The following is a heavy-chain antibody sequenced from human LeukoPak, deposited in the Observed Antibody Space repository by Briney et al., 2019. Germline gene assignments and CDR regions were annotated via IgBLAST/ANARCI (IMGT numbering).Heavy chain of an antibody. CDR2: ISSSSSYI. D-gene: IGHD3-22*01. CDR1: GFTFSSYS. J-gene: IGHJ4*02. CDR3: ARGPPYYYDSSGYPFDY. V-gene: IGHV3-21*01. Sequence: GGSLRPSCAASGFTFSSYSMNWVRQAPGKGLEWVSSISSSSSYIYYADSVKGRFTISRDNAKNSLYLQMNSLRAEDTAVYYCARGPPYYYDSSGYPFDYWGQGTLVTVSS.